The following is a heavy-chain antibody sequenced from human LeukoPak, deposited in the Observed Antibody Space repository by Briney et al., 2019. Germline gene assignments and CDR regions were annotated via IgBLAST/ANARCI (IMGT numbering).Heavy chain of an antibody. CDR2: MNPSGSA. V-gene: IGHV4-34*01. D-gene: IGHD3-22*01. J-gene: IGHJ6*03. CDR1: GGSFSGYY. CDR3: ARDRQDVTMIVVVMTAGCYDMDV. Sequence: SETLSLTCAVYGGSFSGYYWTWIRQTPEKGLEWIGEMNPSGSANYNPSLKSRVTISVDTSKNQFSLELSSVTAADTAVYYCARDRQDVTMIVVVMTAGCYDMDVWGKGTTVTVS.